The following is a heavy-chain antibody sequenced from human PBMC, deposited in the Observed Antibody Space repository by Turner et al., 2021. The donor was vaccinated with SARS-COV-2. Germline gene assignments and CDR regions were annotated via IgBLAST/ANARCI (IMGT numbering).Heavy chain of an antibody. D-gene: IGHD3-22*01. V-gene: IGHV4-34*01. Sequence: QVQLHQWGAGLLKPSETLSLTFAVYGGSFSGYYWSWIRQPPGKGLEWVGEINHSGATYYNPSLKSRVTISVDTSKNQFSLKLSSVTAADTAVYYCAGEEVVFRASHTLYYYGMDVWGQGTTVTVSS. J-gene: IGHJ6*02. CDR2: INHSGAT. CDR3: AGEEVVFRASHTLYYYGMDV. CDR1: GGSFSGYY.